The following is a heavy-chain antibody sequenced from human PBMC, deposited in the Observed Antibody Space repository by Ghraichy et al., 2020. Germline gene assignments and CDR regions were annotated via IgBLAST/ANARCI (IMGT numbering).Heavy chain of an antibody. J-gene: IGHJ4*02. CDR1: GDSISSYY. D-gene: IGHD6-19*01. V-gene: IGHV4-59*01. Sequence: SETLSLTCTVSGDSISSYYWSWIRQPPGKGLEWIGYIYYSGSTNYNPSLKSRVTISVDTSKNQFSLKLSSVTAADTAVYYCASSVAGTDYWGQGTLVTVSS. CDR2: IYYSGST. CDR3: ASSVAGTDY.